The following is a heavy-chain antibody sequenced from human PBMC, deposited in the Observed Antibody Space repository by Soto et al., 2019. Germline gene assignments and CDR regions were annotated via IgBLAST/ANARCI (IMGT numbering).Heavy chain of an antibody. J-gene: IGHJ4*02. CDR3: AKWARYCSGGSCYYFDY. Sequence: GGSLRLSCAASGFTFSSYAMSWVRQAPGKGLEWVSAISGSGGSTYYADSVKGRFTISRDNSKNTLYLQMNSLRAEDTAVYYCAKWARYCSGGSCYYFDYWGRGTLVTVSS. CDR1: GFTFSSYA. CDR2: ISGSGGST. D-gene: IGHD2-15*01. V-gene: IGHV3-23*01.